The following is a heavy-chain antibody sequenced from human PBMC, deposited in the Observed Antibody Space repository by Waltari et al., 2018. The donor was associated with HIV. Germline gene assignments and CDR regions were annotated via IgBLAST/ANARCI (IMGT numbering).Heavy chain of an antibody. CDR3: GKDLTPGGLDV. CDR2: FCLDSDRI. CDR1: GFTFDKYA. Sequence: EVQLVESGGGLVQPGGSLSLSCAVSGFTFDKYAMHWVRQVPGEGLEWVSGFCLDSDRIDYADSVKGRFTVSRDNAKNSLYLQMNSLRVEDTALYYCGKDLTPGGLDVWGQGTTVIVSS. V-gene: IGHV3-9*01. J-gene: IGHJ6*02.